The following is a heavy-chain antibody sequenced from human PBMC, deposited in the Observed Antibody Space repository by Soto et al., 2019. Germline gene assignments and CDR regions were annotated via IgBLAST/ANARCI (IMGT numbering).Heavy chain of an antibody. Sequence: SETLSLTCTVSGGSISTRISYWGWIRQPPGRGLEWIGEINHSGSTNYNPSLKSRVTISVDTSKNQFSLKLSSVTAADTAVYYCARAYGDYYYYYMDVWGKGTTVTVSS. CDR1: GGSISTRISY. J-gene: IGHJ6*03. CDR3: ARAYGDYYYYYMDV. V-gene: IGHV4-39*07. CDR2: INHSGST. D-gene: IGHD4-17*01.